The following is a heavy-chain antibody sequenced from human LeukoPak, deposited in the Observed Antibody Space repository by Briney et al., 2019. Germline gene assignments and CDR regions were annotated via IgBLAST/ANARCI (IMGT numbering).Heavy chain of an antibody. D-gene: IGHD5-18*01. V-gene: IGHV1-18*01. Sequence: GASVKVSCKASGGTFSSYGISWVRQAPGQGLEWMGWISAYNGNTNYAQKLQGRVTMTTDTSTSTAYMELRSLRSDDTAVYYCARDHWVRYSPADVYYYMDVWGKGTTVTVSS. CDR2: ISAYNGNT. J-gene: IGHJ6*03. CDR3: ARDHWVRYSPADVYYYMDV. CDR1: GGTFSSYG.